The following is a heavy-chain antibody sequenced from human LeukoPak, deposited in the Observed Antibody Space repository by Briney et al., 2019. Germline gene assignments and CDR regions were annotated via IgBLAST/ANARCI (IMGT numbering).Heavy chain of an antibody. V-gene: IGHV4-34*01. CDR1: GGSISSYY. J-gene: IGHJ4*02. CDR3: ARGPYGDSYYFDY. Sequence: PETLSLTCTVSGGSISSYYWSWIRQPPGKGLEWIGEINHSGSTNYNPSLKSRVTISVDTSKNQFSLKLSSVTAADTAVYYCARGPYGDSYYFDYWGQGTLVTVSS. D-gene: IGHD4-17*01. CDR2: INHSGST.